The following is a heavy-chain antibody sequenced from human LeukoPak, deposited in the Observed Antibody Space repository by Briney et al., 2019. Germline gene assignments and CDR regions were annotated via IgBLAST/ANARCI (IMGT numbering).Heavy chain of an antibody. CDR3: ARAPILYYFDY. V-gene: IGHV3-11*05. CDR2: ISSSSSYT. J-gene: IGHJ4*02. Sequence: PGGSLRLSCAASGFTFSVYYMSWMRQATGKGLEWVSYISSSSSYTNYADSVKGRFTISRDNAKNSLYLQMNSLRAEDTAVYYCARAPILYYFDYWGQGTLVTVSS. D-gene: IGHD2/OR15-2a*01. CDR1: GFTFSVYY.